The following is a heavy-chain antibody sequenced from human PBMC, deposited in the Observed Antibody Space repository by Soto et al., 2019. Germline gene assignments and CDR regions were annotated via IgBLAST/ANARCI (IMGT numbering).Heavy chain of an antibody. CDR2: VYNSGST. Sequence: GTLSLTCTVSGGSISSNYWTWIRQPPGKGLEWIGYVYNSGSTNYNPSLKSRVTISEDTSKSQFSLKVNSMTAADTAVYYCARYRREAVAGYTLDNWGQGILVTVSS. CDR1: GGSISSNY. V-gene: IGHV4-59*01. D-gene: IGHD6-13*01. J-gene: IGHJ4*02. CDR3: ARYRREAVAGYTLDN.